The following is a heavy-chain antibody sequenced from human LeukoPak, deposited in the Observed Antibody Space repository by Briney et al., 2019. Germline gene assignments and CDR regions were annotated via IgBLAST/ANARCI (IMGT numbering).Heavy chain of an antibody. CDR2: IRYDGSNK. D-gene: IGHD4-17*01. J-gene: IGHJ4*02. V-gene: IGHV3-30*02. CDR1: GFTFSSYG. Sequence: GGSLRLSCAASGFTFSSYGMHWVRQAPGKGLEWVAFIRYDGSNKYYADSVKGRFTISRDNSKNTLYLQMNNLRPEDTAVYYCAKDLTTVTSQGDYWGQGTLVIVSS. CDR3: AKDLTTVTSQGDY.